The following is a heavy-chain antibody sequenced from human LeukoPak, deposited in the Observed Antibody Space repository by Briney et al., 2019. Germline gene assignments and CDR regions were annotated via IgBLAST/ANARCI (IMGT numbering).Heavy chain of an antibody. CDR3: ARGARDSSSWWDEYYFDY. V-gene: IGHV3-30-3*01. D-gene: IGHD6-13*01. CDR1: GFTFSSYA. J-gene: IGHJ4*02. Sequence: GRSLRLSCAASGFTFSSYAMHWVRQAPGKGLEWVAVISYDGSNKYYADSVKGRFTISRDNSKNTLYLQMNSLRAEGTAVYYCARGARDSSSWWDEYYFDYWGQGTLVTVSS. CDR2: ISYDGSNK.